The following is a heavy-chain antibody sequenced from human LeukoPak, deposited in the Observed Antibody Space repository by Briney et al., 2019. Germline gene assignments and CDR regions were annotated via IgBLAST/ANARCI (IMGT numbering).Heavy chain of an antibody. J-gene: IGHJ4*02. CDR1: GFTFTTYT. V-gene: IGHV3-74*01. D-gene: IGHD5-24*01. Sequence: GGSLRLSCAASGFTFTTYTMNWVRRAPGEGLVWVSRINHDGSDISYADSVKGRSTISRDNAKNTLYLQMNSLRADDTAIYYCVRDSNFKIDYWGQGTLVTISS. CDR2: INHDGSDI. CDR3: VRDSNFKIDY.